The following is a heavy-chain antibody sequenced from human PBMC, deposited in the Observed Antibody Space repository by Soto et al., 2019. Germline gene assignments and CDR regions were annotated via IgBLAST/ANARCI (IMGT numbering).Heavy chain of an antibody. J-gene: IGHJ4*02. CDR3: ARLVYDTRLNYMYFDF. CDR2: IFHDGTA. D-gene: IGHD3-10*01. CDR1: GVSISSGNW. V-gene: IGHV4-4*02. Sequence: NPSETLSLTCAVSGVSISSGNWWTWGRQTPQRGLEYIGEIFHDGTANYYPSFERRVAISVDTSKNQFSLKLTSVTAADTAIYFCARLVYDTRLNYMYFDFWGQGALVTVSS.